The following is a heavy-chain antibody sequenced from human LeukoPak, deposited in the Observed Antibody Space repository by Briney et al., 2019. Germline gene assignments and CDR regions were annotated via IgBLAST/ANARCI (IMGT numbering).Heavy chain of an antibody. J-gene: IGHJ4*02. D-gene: IGHD3-16*01. Sequence: GSLRLSCAASGFTFSDYYMSWIRQAPGKGLEWVSGINWNGGSTGYADSVKGRFTISRDNAKNSLYLQTNSLRAEDTALYYCARERGNIMAPYFDYWGQGTLVTVSS. CDR2: INWNGGST. CDR1: GFTFSDYY. CDR3: ARERGNIMAPYFDY. V-gene: IGHV3-20*04.